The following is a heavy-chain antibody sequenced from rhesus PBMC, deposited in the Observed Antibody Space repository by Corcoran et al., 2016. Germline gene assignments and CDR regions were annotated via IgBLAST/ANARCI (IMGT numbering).Heavy chain of an antibody. CDR3: ARDRYEDDYGYYYTVRFDV. D-gene: IGHD3-9*01. Sequence: QVPLQESAPGLVKPSETLSLTCAVSGGSISSSNWCLWIRPPPRNGRELGGYISGSSCTNYYNHSLKSRVTISKDTSKNQFSLKLSSVTAADTSVYYCARDRYEDDYGYYYTVRFDVWGPGVLVTVSS. CDR1: GGSISSSNW. V-gene: IGHV4S19*01. CDR2: ISGSSCTN. J-gene: IGHJ5-1*01.